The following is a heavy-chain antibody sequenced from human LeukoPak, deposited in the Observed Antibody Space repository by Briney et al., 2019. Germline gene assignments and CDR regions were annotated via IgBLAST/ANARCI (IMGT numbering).Heavy chain of an antibody. CDR1: GFTFSGYG. CDR3: AKVLPSGYCSSTSCYTDDAFDI. Sequence: GGSLRLSCAASGFTFSGYGMHWVRQAPGKGLEWVAFIRYDGSSKYYADSVKGRFTISRDNSKNTLYLQMNSLRAEDTAVYYCAKVLPSGYCSSTSCYTDDAFDIWGQGTMVTVSS. J-gene: IGHJ3*02. D-gene: IGHD2-2*02. V-gene: IGHV3-30*02. CDR2: IRYDGSSK.